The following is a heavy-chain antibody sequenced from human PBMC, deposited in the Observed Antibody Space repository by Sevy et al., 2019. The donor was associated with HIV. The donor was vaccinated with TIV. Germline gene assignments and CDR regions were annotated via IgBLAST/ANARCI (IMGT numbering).Heavy chain of an antibody. CDR1: GGTFSSYA. Sequence: ASVKVSCKASGGTFSSYAMSWVRQAPGQGLEWMGGIIPIFGTANYAQKFQGRVTITADESTSTAYMELSSLRSEDTAVYYCARKGFGDYYDSSGYYDAFDIWGQGTMVTVSS. V-gene: IGHV1-69*13. J-gene: IGHJ3*02. D-gene: IGHD3-22*01. CDR3: ARKGFGDYYDSSGYYDAFDI. CDR2: IIPIFGTA.